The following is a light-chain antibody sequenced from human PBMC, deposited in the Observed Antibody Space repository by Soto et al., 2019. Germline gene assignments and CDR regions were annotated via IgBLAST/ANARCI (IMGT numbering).Light chain of an antibody. CDR1: DIGSKS. CDR2: YDS. J-gene: IGLJ2*01. Sequence: SYELTQPPSVSVAPGKTARITCGGNDIGSKSVHWYQQKPGQAPVLVIYYDSDRPSGIPERFSGSNSGNTATLTISRVEAGDEDDDYCQVWDSNSDHVVFGGGTKLTVL. V-gene: IGLV3-21*04. CDR3: QVWDSNSDHVV.